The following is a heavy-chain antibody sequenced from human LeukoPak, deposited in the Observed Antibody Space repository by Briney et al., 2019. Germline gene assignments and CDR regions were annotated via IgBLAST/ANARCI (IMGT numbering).Heavy chain of an antibody. CDR3: AKSPLRFLEWLFFDY. Sequence: GGSLRLSCAASGFTFSNAWMSWVRQAPGKGLEWVGRIKSKTDGGTTDYAAPVKGRFTISRDDSKNTLYLQMNSLRAEDTAVYYCAKSPLRFLEWLFFDYWGQGTLVTVSS. D-gene: IGHD3-3*01. V-gene: IGHV3-15*01. CDR1: GFTFSNAW. J-gene: IGHJ4*02. CDR2: IKSKTDGGTT.